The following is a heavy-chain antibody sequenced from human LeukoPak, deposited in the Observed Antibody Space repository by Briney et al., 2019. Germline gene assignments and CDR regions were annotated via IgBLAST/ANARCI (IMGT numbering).Heavy chain of an antibody. CDR1: GYTFTSNY. CDR2: ISPSGGST. J-gene: IGHJ5*02. V-gene: IGHV1-46*01. Sequence: ASVKVSCKAFGYTFTSNYMHWVRQAPGQGPEWMGVISPSGGSTTYAQKFQGRVTLTRDMSTSTDYLELRSLRSDDTAVYYCAREDGDGSWFDPWGQGTPVTVSS. D-gene: IGHD4-17*01. CDR3: AREDGDGSWFDP.